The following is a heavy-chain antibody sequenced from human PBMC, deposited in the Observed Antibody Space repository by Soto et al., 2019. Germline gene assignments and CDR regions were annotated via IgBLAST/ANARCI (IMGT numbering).Heavy chain of an antibody. J-gene: IGHJ4*02. D-gene: IGHD3-16*01. Sequence: ASVKVSCKASGYILMTYSMHWVRQAPGKSLEWMGWINAGNGKTIYSQKFQDRVTITKDTSANTVYMEVSSLRFEDSAVYYCARDLVTHDFWGQGTLVTVSS. V-gene: IGHV1-3*01. CDR2: INAGNGKT. CDR1: GYILMTYS. CDR3: ARDLVTHDF.